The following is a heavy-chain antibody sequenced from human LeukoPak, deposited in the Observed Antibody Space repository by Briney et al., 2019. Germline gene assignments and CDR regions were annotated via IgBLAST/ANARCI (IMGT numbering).Heavy chain of an antibody. CDR2: INPNSGGT. Sequence: GASVKVSCKASGYTFTHYGISWVRQAPGQGLEWMGWINPNSGGTNYAQKFQGRVTMTRDTSISTAYMELSRLRSDDTAVYYCASERSGYFKSWYFDYWGQGTLVTVSS. CDR1: GYTFTHYG. J-gene: IGHJ4*02. CDR3: ASERSGYFKSWYFDY. V-gene: IGHV1-2*02. D-gene: IGHD3-3*01.